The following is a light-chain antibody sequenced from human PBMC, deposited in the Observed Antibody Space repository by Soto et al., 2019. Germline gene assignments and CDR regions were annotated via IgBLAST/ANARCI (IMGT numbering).Light chain of an antibody. CDR1: QRVSSSY. Sequence: EIVLTQSPGTLSLSPGERATLSCRASQRVSSSYLARYQQKSGQAPRLLIYDTSSRATGIPDRFSGSGSGTDFSLAIRRLEPEDFAVYYCQQCGSSPSFGPGTKVELK. CDR3: QQCGSSPS. CDR2: DTS. J-gene: IGKJ1*01. V-gene: IGKV3-20*01.